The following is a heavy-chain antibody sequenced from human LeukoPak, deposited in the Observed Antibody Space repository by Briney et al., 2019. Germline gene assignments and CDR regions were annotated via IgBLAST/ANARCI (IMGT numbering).Heavy chain of an antibody. CDR3: ARGQGPLVGASPFDY. D-gene: IGHD1-26*01. J-gene: IGHJ4*02. V-gene: IGHV1-69*13. CDR1: GGTFSSYA. Sequence: SVKVPCKASGGTFSSYAISWVRQAPGQGLEWMGGIIPIFGTANYAQKFQGRVTITADESTSTAYMELSSLRSEDTAVYYCARGQGPLVGASPFDYWGQGTLVTVSS. CDR2: IIPIFGTA.